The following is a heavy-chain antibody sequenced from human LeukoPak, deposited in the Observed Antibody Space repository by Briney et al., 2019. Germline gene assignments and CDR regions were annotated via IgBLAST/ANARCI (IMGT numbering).Heavy chain of an antibody. V-gene: IGHV3-30*02. CDR1: GFTFSSYG. Sequence: GGSLRLSCAASGFTFSSYGMHWVRQAPGKGLEWVAFIRYDGSNKYYADSVKGRFTISRDNSKNTLYMQMNSLRVEDTAVYYCATAPRGGDYEDYWGQGTLVTVSS. J-gene: IGHJ4*02. CDR3: ATAPRGGDYEDY. D-gene: IGHD4-17*01. CDR2: IRYDGSNK.